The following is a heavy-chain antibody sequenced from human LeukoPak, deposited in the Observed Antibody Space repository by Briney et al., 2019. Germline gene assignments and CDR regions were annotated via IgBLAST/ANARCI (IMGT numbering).Heavy chain of an antibody. CDR2: IKWDGGRT. D-gene: IGHD3-10*02. CDR1: GFTFSSHG. CDR3: AELGITMIGGV. Sequence: GGSLRLSCAASGFTFSSHGMNWVRQAPGKGLEWVSGIKWDGGRTGYADSVKGRFTISRDNAKNSLYLQMNSLRAEDTAVYYCAELGITMIGGVWGKGTTVTISS. J-gene: IGHJ6*04. V-gene: IGHV3-20*04.